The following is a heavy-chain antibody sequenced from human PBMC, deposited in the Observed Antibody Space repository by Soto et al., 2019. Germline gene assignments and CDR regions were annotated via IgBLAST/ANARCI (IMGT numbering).Heavy chain of an antibody. CDR2: ISAYNGNT. V-gene: IGHV1-18*01. D-gene: IGHD6-19*01. CDR3: ARTEFSGWYSNYYYGMDV. CDR1: XXXXTSXX. Sequence: QVQLVQSGXEXKKPGASVXVSXXXXXXXXTSXXXSWVRQAPGQGLEWMGWISAYNGNTNYAQKLQGRVTMTTDTSTSTAYMELRSLRSDDTAVYYCARTEFSGWYSNYYYGMDVWGQGTTVTVSS. J-gene: IGHJ6*02.